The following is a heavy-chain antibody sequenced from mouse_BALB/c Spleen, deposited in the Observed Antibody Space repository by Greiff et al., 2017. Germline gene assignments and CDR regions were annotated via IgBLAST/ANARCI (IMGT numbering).Heavy chain of an antibody. J-gene: IGHJ4*01. CDR3: ARWEVLEVRQDYYAMDY. V-gene: IGHV3-2*02. Sequence: EVKLVESGPGLVKPSQSLSLTCTVTGYSITSDYAWNWIRQFPGNKLEWMGYISYSGSTSYNPSLKSRISITRDTSKNQFFLQLNSVTTEDTATYYCARWEVLEVRQDYYAMDYWGQGTSVTVSS. CDR1: GYSITSDYA. CDR2: ISYSGST. D-gene: IGHD2-14*01.